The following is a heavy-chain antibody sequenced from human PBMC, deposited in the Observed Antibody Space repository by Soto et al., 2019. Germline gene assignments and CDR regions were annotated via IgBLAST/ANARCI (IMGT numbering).Heavy chain of an antibody. CDR1: GCSISSGYY. D-gene: IGHD1-26*01. CDR3: ARNRGQWELLSWFDP. CDR2: IYHSGRT. Sequence: SETLSLTCAVSGCSISSGYYWGWMGPPPGKGVEGIGRIYHSGRTYYTPSLKSPVPISVDTSKNQFSLTLSSVTAADPAVYYCARNRGQWELLSWFDPWRQGTLV. J-gene: IGHJ5*02. V-gene: IGHV4-38-2*01.